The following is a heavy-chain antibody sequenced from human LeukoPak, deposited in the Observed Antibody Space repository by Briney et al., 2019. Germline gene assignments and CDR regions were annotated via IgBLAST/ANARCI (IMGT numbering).Heavy chain of an antibody. CDR3: ARDLSTTKYYFDY. D-gene: IGHD1-26*01. CDR1: GGSISSSSNY. V-gene: IGHV4-39*07. Sequence: SETLSLTCTVSGGSISSSSNYWGWIRQPPGKGLEWIGSIYYSGTTYYNPSLKSRVTISVDTSKNQFSLKLSSVTAADTAVYYCARDLSTTKYYFDYWGQGTLVTVSS. CDR2: IYYSGTT. J-gene: IGHJ4*02.